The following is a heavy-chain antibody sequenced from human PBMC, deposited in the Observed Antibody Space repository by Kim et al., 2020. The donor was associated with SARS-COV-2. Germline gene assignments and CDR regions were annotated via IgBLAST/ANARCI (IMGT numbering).Heavy chain of an antibody. Sequence: KGRFTISRDNSKNTLYLQMNSPRAEDPAVYYCAKDAPGPWGYYYYGMDVWGQGITVTVSS. D-gene: IGHD1-26*01. J-gene: IGHJ6*02. CDR3: AKDAPGPWGYYYYGMDV. V-gene: IGHV3-23*01.